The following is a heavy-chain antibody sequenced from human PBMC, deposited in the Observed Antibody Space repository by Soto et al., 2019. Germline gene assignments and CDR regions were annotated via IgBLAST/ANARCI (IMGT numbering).Heavy chain of an antibody. CDR3: ARETTPITGTTYPAYYYYYGMDV. D-gene: IGHD1-7*01. J-gene: IGHJ6*02. CDR1: GGTFSSYA. V-gene: IGHV1-69*01. CDR2: FIPIFGTA. Sequence: QVQLVQSGAEVKKPGSSVKVSCKASGGTFSSYAISWVRQAPGQGLEWMGGFIPIFGTANYAQKFQGRVTLTADESTSTAYMELSSLRCEDTAVYYCARETTPITGTTYPAYYYYYGMDVWGQGTTVTVSS.